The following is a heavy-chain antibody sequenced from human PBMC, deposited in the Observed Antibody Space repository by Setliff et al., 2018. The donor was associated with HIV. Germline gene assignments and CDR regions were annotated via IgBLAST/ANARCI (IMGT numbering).Heavy chain of an antibody. J-gene: IGHJ4*02. V-gene: IGHV1-69*13. CDR1: GGTFSRNA. Sequence: SVKVSCKASGGTFSRNAISWVRQAPGPGLEWTGRIIPFFGTANYAQKFQGRVTITADESTSTAYMELSSLRSEDTAVYYCAYDSSGYYLSFAYWGQGTLVTVSS. D-gene: IGHD3-22*01. CDR3: AYDSSGYYLSFAY. CDR2: IIPFFGTA.